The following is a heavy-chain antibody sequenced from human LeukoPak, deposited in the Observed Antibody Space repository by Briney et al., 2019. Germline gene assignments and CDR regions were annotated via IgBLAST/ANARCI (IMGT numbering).Heavy chain of an antibody. CDR3: ERSGVAGPPMGWFDP. Sequence: SGGSLRLYCAASGFTCSSYSMNWVRQAPGKGREWVSSISSSNSYIYYADSVKGRFTISRDNAKNSLYLQMNSLRGEDTAVYYCERSGVAGPPMGWFDPWGQGTLVTVSS. J-gene: IGHJ5*02. CDR1: GFTCSSYS. V-gene: IGHV3-21*01. D-gene: IGHD6-19*01. CDR2: ISSSNSYI.